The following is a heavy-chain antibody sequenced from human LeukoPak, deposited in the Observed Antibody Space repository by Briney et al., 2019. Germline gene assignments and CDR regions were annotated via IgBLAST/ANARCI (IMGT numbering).Heavy chain of an antibody. CDR1: GFSFSISA. V-gene: IGHV3-23*01. CDR2: VIGSGGST. Sequence: GGSHRLSCAASGFSFSISAMSWARQAPGKGLECVPAVIGSGGSTYYADSVKGRFTISRDNSKNTLYLQMNSLRVEDTAVYYCAKDSYSSGWFSDFQHWGQGTLVTVSS. CDR3: AKDSYSSGWFSDFQH. J-gene: IGHJ1*01. D-gene: IGHD6-19*01.